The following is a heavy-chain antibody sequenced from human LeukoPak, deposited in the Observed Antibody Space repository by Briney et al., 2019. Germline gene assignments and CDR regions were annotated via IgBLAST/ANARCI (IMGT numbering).Heavy chain of an antibody. J-gene: IGHJ4*02. Sequence: ASVKVSCKASGYTFTGCYMHWVRQAPGQGLEWMGWINPNSGGTNYAQKFQGRVTMTRDTSISTAYMELSRLRSDDTAVYYCARDLLVRGVIMGYFDYWGQGALVTVSS. CDR1: GYTFTGCY. D-gene: IGHD3-10*01. CDR3: ARDLLVRGVIMGYFDY. V-gene: IGHV1-2*02. CDR2: INPNSGGT.